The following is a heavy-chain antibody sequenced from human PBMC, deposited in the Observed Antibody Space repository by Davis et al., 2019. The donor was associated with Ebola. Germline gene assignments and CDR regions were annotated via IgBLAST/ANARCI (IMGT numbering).Heavy chain of an antibody. D-gene: IGHD6-6*01. Sequence: ASVKVSCKASGYTFTSYAMHWVRQAPGQRLEWMGWINAGNGNTKYSQKFQGRVTITRDTSASTAYMELSSLRSEDTAVYYCATVGIAARESYAYWGQGTLVTVSS. CDR2: INAGNGNT. J-gene: IGHJ4*02. V-gene: IGHV1-3*01. CDR1: GYTFTSYA. CDR3: ATVGIAARESYAY.